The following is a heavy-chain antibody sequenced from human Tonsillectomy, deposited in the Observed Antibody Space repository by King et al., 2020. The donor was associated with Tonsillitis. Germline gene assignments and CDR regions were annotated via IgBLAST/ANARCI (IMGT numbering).Heavy chain of an antibody. CDR2: IYWNDDE. Sequence: TLKESGPTLVKPPQTLTLTCTFSGFSLSTSAVGVGWIRQPPGKALEWLALIYWNDDERYSPSLKSRLTITKDTSKNQVVLTMTNMDPVDTATYYCARGIYYYDSSGYYYFDYWGQGTLVTVSS. V-gene: IGHV2-5*01. J-gene: IGHJ4*02. CDR1: GFSLSTSAVG. CDR3: ARGIYYYDSSGYYYFDY. D-gene: IGHD3-22*01.